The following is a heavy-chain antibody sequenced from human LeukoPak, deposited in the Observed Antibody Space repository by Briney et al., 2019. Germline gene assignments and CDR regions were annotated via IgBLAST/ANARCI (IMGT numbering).Heavy chain of an antibody. V-gene: IGHV1-2*02. CDR1: GYTFTSYG. J-gene: IGHJ5*02. Sequence: ASVKVSCKASGYTFTSYGISWVRQAPGQGLEWMGWINPNSGGTNYAQKFQGRVTMTRDTSISTAYMELSRLRSDDTAVYYCARKDSLTGYRWNWFDPWGQGTLVTVSS. CDR2: INPNSGGT. D-gene: IGHD3-9*01. CDR3: ARKDSLTGYRWNWFDP.